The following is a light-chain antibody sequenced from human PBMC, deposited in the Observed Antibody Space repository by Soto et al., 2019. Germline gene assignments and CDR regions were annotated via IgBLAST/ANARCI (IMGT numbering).Light chain of an antibody. J-gene: IGKJ5*01. CDR2: GAS. Sequence: EIVLTQSPGTLSLSPGERATLSCRAGQSVSSSYLAWYQQKPGQAPRLLIYGASSRATGIPDRFSGSGSGTDFTLTISRLEPEDFAVYYCQQHGSSPITFGQGTRLEIK. CDR3: QQHGSSPIT. CDR1: QSVSSSY. V-gene: IGKV3-20*01.